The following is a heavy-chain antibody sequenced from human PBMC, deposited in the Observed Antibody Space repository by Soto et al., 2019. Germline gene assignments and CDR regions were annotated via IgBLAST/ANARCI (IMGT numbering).Heavy chain of an antibody. D-gene: IGHD6-13*01. Sequence: GGSLRISCAASGFTFSSYGMHWVRQAPGKGLEWVAVIWYDGSNKYYADSVKGRFTISRDNSKNTLYLQMNSLRAEDTAVYYCARAASYSSSSYYFDYWGQGTLVTVSS. CDR2: IWYDGSNK. J-gene: IGHJ4*02. CDR1: GFTFSSYG. CDR3: ARAASYSSSSYYFDY. V-gene: IGHV3-33*01.